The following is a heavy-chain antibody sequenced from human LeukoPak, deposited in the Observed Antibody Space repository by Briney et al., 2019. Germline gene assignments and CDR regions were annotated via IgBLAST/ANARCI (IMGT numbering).Heavy chain of an antibody. J-gene: IGHJ4*02. D-gene: IGHD5-24*01. CDR1: GYTLTSHY. CDR2: INSSGGIT. CDR3: ARGSGTSNYLIDY. Sequence: ASVKVSCKASGYTLTSHYMHWVRQAPGQGLEWMGIINSSGGITSYVQKFQGRVTMTRDKSTSTVYMELSSLRSEDTALYYCARGSGTSNYLIDYWGQGTLVTVS. V-gene: IGHV1-46*01.